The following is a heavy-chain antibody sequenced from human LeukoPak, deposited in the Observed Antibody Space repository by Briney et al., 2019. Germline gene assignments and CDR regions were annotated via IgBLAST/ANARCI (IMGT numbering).Heavy chain of an antibody. Sequence: PGGSLRLSCAASGFTFSSYSMNWVRQAPGKGLEWVSSISSSSSSYIYYADSVKGRFTISRDNAKNSLYLQMNSLRAEDTAVYYCARGKRYGDNFDYWGQGTLVTVSS. CDR1: GFTFSSYS. V-gene: IGHV3-21*01. D-gene: IGHD4-17*01. J-gene: IGHJ4*02. CDR2: ISSSSSSYI. CDR3: ARGKRYGDNFDY.